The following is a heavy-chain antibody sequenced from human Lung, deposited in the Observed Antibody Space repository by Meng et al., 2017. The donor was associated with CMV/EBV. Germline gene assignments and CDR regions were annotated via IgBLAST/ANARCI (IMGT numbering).Heavy chain of an antibody. CDR3: ARGANGFNLGFFDS. Sequence: QVQLQESGPGLVTPSQPLSLPCPVSGGSVSGGTYPWSWVRPPAGKGLEWIARIYTTGTTNYNPSLKSRVIISADTSKNQFSLRLTSVTAADTAVYYCARGANGFNLGFFDSWGQGNLVTVDS. CDR1: GGSVSGGTYP. V-gene: IGHV4-61*02. CDR2: IYTTGTT. J-gene: IGHJ4*02. D-gene: IGHD5-24*01.